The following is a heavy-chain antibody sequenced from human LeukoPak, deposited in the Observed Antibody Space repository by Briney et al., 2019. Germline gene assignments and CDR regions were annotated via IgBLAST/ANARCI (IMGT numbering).Heavy chain of an antibody. CDR1: GYTFTSYD. J-gene: IGHJ4*02. Sequence: ASVKVSCKASGYTFTSYDINWVRQATGQGLEWMGWMNPNSGNTGYAQKFQGRVTMTRNTSISTAYMELSSLRAEDTAVYYCAKDVAEYYGSGSYGLWGQGTLVTVSS. CDR2: MNPNSGNT. V-gene: IGHV1-8*01. D-gene: IGHD3-10*01. CDR3: AKDVAEYYGSGSYGL.